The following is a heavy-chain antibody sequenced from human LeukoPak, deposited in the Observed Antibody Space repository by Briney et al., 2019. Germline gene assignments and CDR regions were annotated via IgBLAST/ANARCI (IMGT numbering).Heavy chain of an antibody. D-gene: IGHD2-2*01. CDR2: IGSSGSTI. CDR3: ARVNQDIVVVPAAMCWFDP. Sequence: GGSLRLSCAASGFTFSDYYMSWIRQAPGKGLEWVSYIGSSGSTIYYADSVKGRFTISRDNAKNSLYLQMNSLRAEDTAVYYCARVNQDIVVVPAAMCWFDPWGQGTLVTVSS. V-gene: IGHV3-11*01. J-gene: IGHJ5*02. CDR1: GFTFSDYY.